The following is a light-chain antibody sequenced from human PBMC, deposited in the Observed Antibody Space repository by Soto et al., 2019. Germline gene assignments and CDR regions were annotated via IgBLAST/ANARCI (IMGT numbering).Light chain of an antibody. CDR1: SSNIGGNS. Sequence: QSVLTQPPSVSAAPGQKVTISCSGSSSNIGGNSVSWYQQLPGTAPILLIYDDNKRPSGIPDRFSGSKSGTSATLGITGFQTGDEADYYCGSWDSSLSAYVFGNGTKVTVL. CDR2: DDN. J-gene: IGLJ1*01. V-gene: IGLV1-51*01. CDR3: GSWDSSLSAYV.